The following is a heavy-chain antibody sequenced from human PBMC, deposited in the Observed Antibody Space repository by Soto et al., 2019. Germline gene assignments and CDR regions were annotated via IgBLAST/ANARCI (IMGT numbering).Heavy chain of an antibody. Sequence: EVQLLESGGGLVQPGRSLRLSCAASGFTFSSYAMNWVRQAPGKGLEWVSAMSGTGGSTYYADSVKGRFTISRDNSKNTMYLQMNSLRVEDTAVFFYAKAGVTSGWSPYYLDDWGQGTMVTVSS. D-gene: IGHD6-19*01. CDR2: MSGTGGST. V-gene: IGHV3-23*01. CDR1: GFTFSSYA. J-gene: IGHJ4*02. CDR3: AKAGVTSGWSPYYLDD.